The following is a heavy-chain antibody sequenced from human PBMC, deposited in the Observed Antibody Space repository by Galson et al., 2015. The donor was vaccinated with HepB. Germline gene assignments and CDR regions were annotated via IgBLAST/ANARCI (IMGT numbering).Heavy chain of an antibody. V-gene: IGHV3-64D*06. CDR3: VKDTAAQRYSSSDWFDP. D-gene: IGHD6-13*01. J-gene: IGHJ5*02. CDR1: GFTFSSYA. CDR2: ISSNGGST. Sequence: SLRLSCAASGFTFSSYAMHWVRQAPGKGLEYVSAISSNGGSTYYADSVKGRFTISRDNSKNTLYLQMSSLRAEDTAVYYCVKDTAAQRYSSSDWFDPWGQGTLVTVSS.